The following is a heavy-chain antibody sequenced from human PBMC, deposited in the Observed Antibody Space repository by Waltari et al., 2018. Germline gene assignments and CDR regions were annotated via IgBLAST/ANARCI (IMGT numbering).Heavy chain of an antibody. CDR2: INAGKGNT. CDR1: GHTFSDLL. D-gene: IGHD2-2*01. CDR3: ARDRVPHFYDSNDRGGMDV. J-gene: IGHJ6*02. V-gene: IGHV1-3*01. Sequence: QVQLVQSGAEVKTSGASVTVSCRASGHTFSDLLIHWVRQAPGQRLEWMGWINAGKGNTKDSPKFQGRVNIDRDMSASTAYMELISLQSEDTAVYFCARDRVPHFYDSNDRGGMDVWGQGATVTITS.